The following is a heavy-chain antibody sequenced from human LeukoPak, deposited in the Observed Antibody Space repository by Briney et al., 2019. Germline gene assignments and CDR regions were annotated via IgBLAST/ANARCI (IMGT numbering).Heavy chain of an antibody. CDR1: GFTFSSYA. J-gene: IGHJ4*02. D-gene: IGHD3-22*01. V-gene: IGHV3-30-3*01. CDR2: ISYDGSNK. Sequence: GGSLRLSCAASGFTFSSYAMHWVRQAPGKGLEWVAVISYDGSNKYYADSMKGRFTISRDNSKNTLYLQMNSLKTEDTAVYYCTRALDISGYFYPFDFWGQGTLVTVSS. CDR3: TRALDISGYFYPFDF.